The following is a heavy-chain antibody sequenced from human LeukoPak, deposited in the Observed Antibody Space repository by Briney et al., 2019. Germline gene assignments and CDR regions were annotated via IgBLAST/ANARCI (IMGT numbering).Heavy chain of an antibody. CDR1: GFTFSSYG. Sequence: PGRSLRLSCAASGFTFSSYGMHWVRQAPGKGLEWVAVISYDGSNKYYADSVKGRFTISRDNSKNTLYLQMNSLRAEDTAVYYCAKVHHRVNPYGGNSRTYFDYWGQGTLVTVSS. CDR2: ISYDGSNK. V-gene: IGHV3-30*18. J-gene: IGHJ4*02. CDR3: AKVHHRVNPYGGNSRTYFDY. D-gene: IGHD4-23*01.